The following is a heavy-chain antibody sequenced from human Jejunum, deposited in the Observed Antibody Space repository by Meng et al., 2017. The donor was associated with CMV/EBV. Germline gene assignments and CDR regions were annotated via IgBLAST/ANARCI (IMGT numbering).Heavy chain of an antibody. CDR2: IHDTGST. D-gene: IGHD3-3*01. V-gene: IGHV4-30-4*08. J-gene: IGHJ4*02. CDR3: ARGSIFVSFDS. CDR1: GGSIGRGDYY. Sequence: QVHLRGWGQGLLQPSQTLSLTCSVSGGSIGRGDYYWGWIRQPPGKGLEWIGYIHDTGSTYYNPSLKSRVDISLGTSRNHFSLTLSSVTAEDTAVYFCARGSIFVSFDSWGQGTLVTVSS.